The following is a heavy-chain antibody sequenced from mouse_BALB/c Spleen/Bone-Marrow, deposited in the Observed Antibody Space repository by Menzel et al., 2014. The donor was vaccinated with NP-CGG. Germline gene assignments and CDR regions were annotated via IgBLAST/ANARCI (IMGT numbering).Heavy chain of an antibody. CDR3: AVTTVVARYAMDY. J-gene: IGHJ4*01. V-gene: IGHV3-1*02. Sequence: VQLQQSGPDLVKPSQSLSLTCTVTGYSITGGYSWHWIRQFPGNKLEWMGYIHYSGSTNYNPSLKSRISITRDTSKNQFFLQLNSVTTEDTATYYCAVTTVVARYAMDYWGQGTSVTVSS. D-gene: IGHD1-1*01. CDR1: GYSITGGYS. CDR2: IHYSGST.